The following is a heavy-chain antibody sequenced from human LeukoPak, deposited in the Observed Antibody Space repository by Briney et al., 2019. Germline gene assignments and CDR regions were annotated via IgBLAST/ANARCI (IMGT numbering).Heavy chain of an antibody. D-gene: IGHD1-26*01. J-gene: IGHJ4*02. CDR2: INRDATKE. CDR1: GFTFSTYW. V-gene: IGHV3-7*01. CDR3: ARDNDGSLDY. Sequence: GGSLRLSCAASGFTFSTYWMGWVRQAPGMGLEWVANINRDATKEHYVDSVKGRFTVSRDNAKNSLSLQMNNLRAEDTALYYCARDNDGSLDYWGRGTLVTVSS.